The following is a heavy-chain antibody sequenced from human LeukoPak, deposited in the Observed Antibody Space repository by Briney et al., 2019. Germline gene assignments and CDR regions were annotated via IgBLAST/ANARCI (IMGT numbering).Heavy chain of an antibody. Sequence: ASVKVSCKASGYTFTGYYMHWVRQAPGQGLEWMGWINPNSGGTNYAQKFQGRVTMTRDTSIGTAYMELSRLRSDDTAVYYCARSMVVTAQFDYWGQGTLVTVSS. CDR3: ARSMVVTAQFDY. J-gene: IGHJ4*02. D-gene: IGHD2-21*02. V-gene: IGHV1-2*02. CDR1: GYTFTGYY. CDR2: INPNSGGT.